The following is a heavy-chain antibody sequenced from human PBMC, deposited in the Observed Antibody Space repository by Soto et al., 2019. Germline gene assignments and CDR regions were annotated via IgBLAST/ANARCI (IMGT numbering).Heavy chain of an antibody. CDR1: GGSFSGYY. Sequence: QVQLQQWGAGLLKPSETLSLTCAVYGGSFSGYYWSWIRQPPGKGLEWIGEINHSGSTNYNPSLKSRVTISVDTSKNQFSLKLSSVTAADTAVYYCARRHVRLTGYYDNWFDPWGQGTLVTVSS. CDR3: ARRHVRLTGYYDNWFDP. J-gene: IGHJ5*02. CDR2: INHSGST. V-gene: IGHV4-34*01. D-gene: IGHD3-9*01.